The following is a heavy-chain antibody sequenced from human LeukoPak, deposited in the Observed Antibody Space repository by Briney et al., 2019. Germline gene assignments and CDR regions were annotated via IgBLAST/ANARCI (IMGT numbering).Heavy chain of an antibody. V-gene: IGHV3-9*01. CDR2: ISWNSGSI. CDR1: GFTFDDYA. CDR3: AKDIFTGIAAAGAIDY. D-gene: IGHD6-13*01. Sequence: GRSLRLSCAASGFTFDDYAMHWVRQAPGKGLEWVSGISWNSGSIGYADSVKGRFTISRDNAKNSLYLQMNSLRAEDTALYYCAKDIFTGIAAAGAIDYWGQGTLVTVSS. J-gene: IGHJ4*02.